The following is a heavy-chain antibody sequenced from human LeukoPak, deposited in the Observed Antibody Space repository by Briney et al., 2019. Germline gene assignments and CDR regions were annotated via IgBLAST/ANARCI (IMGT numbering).Heavy chain of an antibody. CDR3: ASGPYYDFWSGYNPPFDY. D-gene: IGHD3-3*01. Sequence: GASVKVSCKASGYTFTSYDINWVRQATGQGLEWMGWMNPNSGNTGYAQKFQGRVTMTRNTSISTAYMELSSLRSEDTAVYYCASGPYYDFWSGYNPPFDYWGQGTLVTVSS. J-gene: IGHJ4*02. CDR2: MNPNSGNT. CDR1: GYTFTSYD. V-gene: IGHV1-8*01.